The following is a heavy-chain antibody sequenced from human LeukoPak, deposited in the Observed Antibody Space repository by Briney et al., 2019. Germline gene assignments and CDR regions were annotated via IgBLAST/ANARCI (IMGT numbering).Heavy chain of an antibody. D-gene: IGHD3-3*01. CDR2: IISVFETT. CDR3: ARGPPDFWSGYSESYFGY. V-gene: IGHV1-69*13. J-gene: IGHJ4*02. Sequence: ASVKVSCKASGYTFTSYGISWVRQAPGQGLEWMGGIISVFETTNYAQKFQGRVTITADDSTSTAYMELSSLRSEDTAVYYCARGPPDFWSGYSESYFGYWGQGTLVTVSS. CDR1: GYTFTSYG.